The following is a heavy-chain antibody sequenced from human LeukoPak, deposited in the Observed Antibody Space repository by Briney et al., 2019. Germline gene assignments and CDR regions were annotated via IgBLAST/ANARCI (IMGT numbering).Heavy chain of an antibody. V-gene: IGHV3-23*01. CDR1: GFIFSNYA. CDR3: VARAGGFRHFDY. D-gene: IGHD3-10*01. CDR2: ISDSGGKT. J-gene: IGHJ4*02. Sequence: GGSLRLSCAASGFIFSNYAMSWVRQAPGKGLEWVSGISDSGGKTDSADSVKGRFTISRDNSKGKVYPQMNSLRAEDTAVYYCVARAGGFRHFDYWGQGTLVTVSS.